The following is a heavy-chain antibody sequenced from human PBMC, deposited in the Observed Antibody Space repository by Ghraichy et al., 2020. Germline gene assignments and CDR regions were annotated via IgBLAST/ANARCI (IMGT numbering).Heavy chain of an antibody. CDR2: IYYSGST. CDR3: DVGNCSGGSCGVY. D-gene: IGHD2-15*01. Sequence: SETLSLTCTVSGGSISSSSYYWGWIRQPPGKGLEWIGSIYYSGSTYYNPSLKSRVTISVDTSKNQFSLKLSSVTAADTAVYYCDVGNCSGGSCGVYWGQGTLVTVSS. V-gene: IGHV4-39*01. CDR1: GGSISSSSYY. J-gene: IGHJ4*02.